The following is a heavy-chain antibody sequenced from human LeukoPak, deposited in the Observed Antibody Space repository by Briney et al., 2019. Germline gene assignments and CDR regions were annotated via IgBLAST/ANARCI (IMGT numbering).Heavy chain of an antibody. V-gene: IGHV3-49*04. CDR2: IASKAYGGTE. CDR3: TAEVEWGGSYWGGEY. CDR1: GFNFEDYA. D-gene: IGHD3-10*01. J-gene: IGHJ4*02. Sequence: GGSLRLSCATSGFNFEDYAMNWVRQAPGKGLEWVGLIASKAYGGTEDFAASVKGRFSISRDDSKASAYLQMNSLKIEDTGVYFCTAEVEWGGSYWGGEYWGQGTLVVVSS.